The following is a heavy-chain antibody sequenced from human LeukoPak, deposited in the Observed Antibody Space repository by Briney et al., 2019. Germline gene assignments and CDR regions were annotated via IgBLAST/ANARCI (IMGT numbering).Heavy chain of an antibody. J-gene: IGHJ3*02. CDR1: GFTFSSYG. D-gene: IGHD5-12*01. V-gene: IGHV3-23*01. CDR3: TRDSGYNAFDI. CDR2: ISGSGGST. Sequence: GRSLRLSCAASGFTFSSYGMHWVRQAPGKGLEWVSAISGSGGSTYYADSVKGRFTISRDNSKNTLYLQMNSLRGEDTAVYYCTRDSGYNAFDIWGQGTMVTVSS.